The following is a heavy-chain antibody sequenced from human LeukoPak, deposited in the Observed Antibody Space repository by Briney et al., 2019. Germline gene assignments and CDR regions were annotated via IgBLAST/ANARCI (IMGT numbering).Heavy chain of an antibody. Sequence: SQTLSLTCTVSGGSISSGDYPWNWIRQFPGKGLEWIGYMSYSGTTNYNPSLKSRVTISVDTSKNQFSLQLRSVTAADTAVYYCAREDPQTTVPEGMDVWGQGTTVTVSS. CDR1: GGSISSGDYP. CDR3: AREDPQTTVPEGMDV. D-gene: IGHD4-17*01. CDR2: MSYSGTT. V-gene: IGHV4-30-2*06. J-gene: IGHJ6*02.